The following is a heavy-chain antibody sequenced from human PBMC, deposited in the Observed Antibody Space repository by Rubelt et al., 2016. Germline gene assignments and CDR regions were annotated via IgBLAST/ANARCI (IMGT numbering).Heavy chain of an antibody. CDR1: GGTFSSYA. D-gene: IGHD6-25*01. Sequence: QVQLVQSGHEVKQPGASVKVSCKASGGTFSSYAISWVRQAPGQGLEWMGRIIPILGIANYAQKFQGRVTITADKSTSTAYMELSSLRSEDTAVYYCASSGFNYYGMDVWGQGTTVTVSS. CDR2: IIPILGIA. J-gene: IGHJ6*02. V-gene: IGHV1-69*09. CDR3: ASSGFNYYGMDV.